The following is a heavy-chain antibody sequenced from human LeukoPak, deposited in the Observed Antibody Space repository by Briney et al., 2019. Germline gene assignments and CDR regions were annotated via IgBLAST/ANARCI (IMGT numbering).Heavy chain of an antibody. CDR3: ARQSDIAAAGNLGY. D-gene: IGHD6-13*01. Sequence: TGGSLRLSCAASGFTFSSYWIGWVRQMPGKGLEWMGIIYPGDSDTRYSPSFQGQVTISADKSISTGYLQWSSLKASDTAMYYCARQSDIAAAGNLGYWGQGTLVTVSS. CDR2: IYPGDSDT. V-gene: IGHV5-51*01. CDR1: GFTFSSYW. J-gene: IGHJ4*02.